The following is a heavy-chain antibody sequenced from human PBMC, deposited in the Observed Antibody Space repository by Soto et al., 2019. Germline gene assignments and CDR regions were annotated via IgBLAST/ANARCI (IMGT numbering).Heavy chain of an antibody. CDR3: ARYEYYDTSGRFLGVFDP. CDR1: GGSISSGDYY. D-gene: IGHD3-22*01. Sequence: SETLSLTCTVSGGSISSGDYYWSWIRQHPGKGLEWIVTIYYSGSTYYNPSLKSRITISVDTSKNQFSLKLSSVTAADTAVYYCARYEYYDTSGRFLGVFDPWGQGTLVTVSS. CDR2: IYYSGST. V-gene: IGHV4-31*03. J-gene: IGHJ5*02.